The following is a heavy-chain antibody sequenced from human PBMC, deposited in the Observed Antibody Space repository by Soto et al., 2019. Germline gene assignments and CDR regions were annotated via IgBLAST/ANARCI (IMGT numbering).Heavy chain of an antibody. D-gene: IGHD3-16*02. CDR2: IYYSGST. J-gene: IGHJ4*02. CDR1: GGSISSYY. CDR3: ARDYVWGSYRSLGY. Sequence: SETLSPTCTVSGGSISSYYWSWIRQPPGKGLEWIGYIYYSGSTNYNPSLKSRVTISVDTSKNQFSLKLSSVTAADTAVYYCARDYVWGSYRSLGYWGQGTLVTVSS. V-gene: IGHV4-59*01.